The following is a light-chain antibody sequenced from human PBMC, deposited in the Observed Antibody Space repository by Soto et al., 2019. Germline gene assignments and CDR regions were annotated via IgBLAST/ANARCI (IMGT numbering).Light chain of an antibody. CDR2: AAS. CDR3: QQSYNTFSWT. J-gene: IGKJ1*01. V-gene: IGKV1-39*01. Sequence: DFQMTQSPSSLSASIGDRDTITCRASQSISSYLNWYQQKVGKAPKLLIYAASHLQSGVPSRFRGSGSGTDFTLTISSLQPEDFATYYCQQSYNTFSWTFGQGTKVDIK. CDR1: QSISSY.